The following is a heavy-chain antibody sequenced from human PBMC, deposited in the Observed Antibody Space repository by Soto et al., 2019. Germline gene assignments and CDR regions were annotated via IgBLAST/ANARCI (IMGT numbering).Heavy chain of an antibody. CDR2: INHYGST. Sequence: QVQLQQWGAGLLKPSETLSLTCAVYGGSFSSYYWSWIRQPPGKGLEWIGQINHYGSTDYNPSLKSRVTTSVDTSKNHFSLRLSSVTAADTVMYYCATHCSSTSCYYTFEPWGQGTLVTFSS. CDR1: GGSFSSYY. CDR3: ATHCSSTSCYYTFEP. J-gene: IGHJ5*02. D-gene: IGHD2-2*01. V-gene: IGHV4-34*01.